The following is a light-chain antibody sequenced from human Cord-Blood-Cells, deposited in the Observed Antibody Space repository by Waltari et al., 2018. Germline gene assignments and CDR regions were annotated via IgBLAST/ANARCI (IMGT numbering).Light chain of an antibody. J-gene: IGLJ2*01. CDR1: SSNIGSNT. CDR2: SNN. Sequence: QSVLTQPPSASGTPGQRVTISCSGSSSNIGSNTVNWYQQLPGTAPKLLIYSNNQRPSGVPDRLSGSQSGASASLAISGLQSEDEADYYCAAWDDSLNGVVFGGGTKLTVL. V-gene: IGLV1-44*01. CDR3: AAWDDSLNGVV.